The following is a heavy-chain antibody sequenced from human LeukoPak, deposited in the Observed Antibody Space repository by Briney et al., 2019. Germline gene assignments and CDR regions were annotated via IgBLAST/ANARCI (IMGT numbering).Heavy chain of an antibody. CDR3: AKILGPLHY. D-gene: IGHD2/OR15-2a*01. Sequence: GGSLRLSCAASGFTFSSYGMHWVRQAPGKGLEWVAVISYDGSNKYYADSVKGRFTISRDNSKNTLYLQMNSLRAEDTAMYYFAKILGPLHYWGQGPLVTVPS. CDR2: ISYDGSNK. CDR1: GFTFSSYG. J-gene: IGHJ4*02. V-gene: IGHV3-30*18.